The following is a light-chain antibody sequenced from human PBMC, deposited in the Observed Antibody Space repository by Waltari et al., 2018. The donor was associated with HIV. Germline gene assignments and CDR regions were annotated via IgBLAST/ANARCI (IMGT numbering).Light chain of an antibody. V-gene: IGLV1-47*01. CDR1: SPNVGRNY. CDR3: ASWDDSLSIVV. J-gene: IGLJ2*01. CDR2: INN. Sequence: QSVLTQPPSASGTPGQRLPLSCSGSSPNVGRNYVYWYQPLPRTAPKLLIFINNQRPSGCADRFSASRSGTAASLAISGLRAEDEADYYCASWDDSLSIVVFGGGTKLTVL.